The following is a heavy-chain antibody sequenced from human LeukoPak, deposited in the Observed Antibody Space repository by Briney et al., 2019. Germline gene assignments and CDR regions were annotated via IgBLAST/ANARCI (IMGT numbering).Heavy chain of an antibody. V-gene: IGHV3-23*01. D-gene: IGHD2-2*01. CDR2: ISGSGGST. J-gene: IGHJ4*02. Sequence: GGSLRLTCAASGFTFSSYAMSWVRQAPGKGLEWVSAISGSGGSTYYADSVKGRFTISRDNSKNTLYLQMNSLRAEDTAVYYCAKDHGIGKFIVVVPAAMPSYFDYWGQGTLVTVSS. CDR3: AKDHGIGKFIVVVPAAMPSYFDY. CDR1: GFTFSSYA.